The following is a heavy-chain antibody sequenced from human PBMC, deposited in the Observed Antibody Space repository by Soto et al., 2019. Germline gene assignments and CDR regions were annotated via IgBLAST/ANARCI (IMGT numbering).Heavy chain of an antibody. J-gene: IGHJ4*02. Sequence: EVQLVESGGGLVKPGGSVRLSCAASGFTFTSDSMTWVRQAPGKGLEWVSSISSHGRDIFYADSVKGRFTISRDNAKDSLHLPMNSLTGEDSAVYYCARGAARDGKLDLWGQGTLVTVSS. V-gene: IGHV3-21*06. CDR2: ISSHGRDI. CDR1: GFTFTSDS. D-gene: IGHD6-13*01. CDR3: ARGAARDGKLDL.